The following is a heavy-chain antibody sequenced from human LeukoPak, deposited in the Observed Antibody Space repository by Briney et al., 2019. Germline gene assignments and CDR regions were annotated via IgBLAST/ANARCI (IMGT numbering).Heavy chain of an antibody. Sequence: GGTLRLSCAASGFTFSSYGMSWVRQAPGKGLVWVSRINNDGGGTIYADSVRGRFTISRDNAKNTLYLQMNSLGAEDTAVYYCARGGYNHAFDIWGQGTVVTVSS. CDR3: ARGGYNHAFDI. D-gene: IGHD5-24*01. CDR2: INNDGGGT. CDR1: GFTFSSYG. J-gene: IGHJ3*02. V-gene: IGHV3-74*01.